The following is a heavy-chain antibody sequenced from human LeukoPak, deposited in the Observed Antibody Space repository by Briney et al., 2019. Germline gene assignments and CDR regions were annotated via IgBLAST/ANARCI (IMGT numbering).Heavy chain of an antibody. CDR2: IYCSGST. Sequence: SETLSLTCTVSGGSISSSRYYWGWIRQPPGKGLEWIGSIYCSGSTYYNPSLNCRVTISVDTSKNQFSLKLSAVTAADTAVYYCASSGNVLLWFGEPTSIDYWGQGTLVTVSS. V-gene: IGHV4-39*01. CDR3: ASSGNVLLWFGEPTSIDY. CDR1: GGSISSSRYY. D-gene: IGHD3-10*01. J-gene: IGHJ4*02.